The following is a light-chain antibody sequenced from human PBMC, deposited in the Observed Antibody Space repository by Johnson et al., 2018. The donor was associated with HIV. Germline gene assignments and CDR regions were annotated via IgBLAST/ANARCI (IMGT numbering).Light chain of an antibody. CDR1: SSNIGSNF. V-gene: IGLV1-51*02. CDR2: ENS. CDR3: GTWDSSLSAGF. J-gene: IGLJ1*01. Sequence: QSVLTQPPSVSAAPGQKVTISCSGSSSNIGSNFVSWYQQLPGTAPKVLIYENSKRPSGIPDRFSGSKSGTSATLGITGLQTGDEADYYCGTWDSSLSAGFFGTGTKVTVL.